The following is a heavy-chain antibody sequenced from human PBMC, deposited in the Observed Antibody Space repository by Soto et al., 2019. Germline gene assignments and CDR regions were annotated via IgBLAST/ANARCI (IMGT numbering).Heavy chain of an antibody. Sequence: EVQLLESGGGLVQPGGSLRLSCAASGFTFINLAMSWVRQAPGKGLEWVSSISASGGSTNYADSVRGRFTVSKDNSQNTLFLEINSLRAEDTAVYYCAKVISTDYDYWGQGTLVTVSS. CDR3: AKVISTDYDY. CDR2: ISASGGST. CDR1: GFTFINLA. D-gene: IGHD4-17*01. V-gene: IGHV3-23*01. J-gene: IGHJ4*02.